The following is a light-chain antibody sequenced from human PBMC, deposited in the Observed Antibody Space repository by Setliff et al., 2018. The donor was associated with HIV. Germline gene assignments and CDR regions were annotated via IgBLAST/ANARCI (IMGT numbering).Light chain of an antibody. J-gene: IGLJ1*01. CDR3: SSYVNINTRV. CDR1: SSDIGAYNY. Sequence: QSVLAQPASVSGSPGQSITISCTGTSSDIGAYNYVSWYQQHPGKAPKVMIYDVRKRPSGVSNRFSGSKSGNTASLTISGLQAEDEAAYYCSSYVNINTRVFGTGTKVT. CDR2: DVR. V-gene: IGLV2-14*03.